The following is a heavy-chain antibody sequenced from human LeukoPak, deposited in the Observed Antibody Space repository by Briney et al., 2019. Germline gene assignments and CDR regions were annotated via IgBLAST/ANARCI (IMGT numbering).Heavy chain of an antibody. CDR3: ARVEDMGDYRYWYFEV. V-gene: IGHV4-30-2*06. CDR1: GGSVSSGGIS. D-gene: IGHD1-26*01. J-gene: IGHJ2*01. Sequence: SQTLSLTCAVSGGSVSSGGISWTWIRQSPGMGLEWIGYIFHSGSTYYNPSLKSRLTISLDTSKNQFSLKLSSVTAADTAVYYCARVEDMGDYRYWYFEVWGRGTLVTVSS. CDR2: IFHSGST.